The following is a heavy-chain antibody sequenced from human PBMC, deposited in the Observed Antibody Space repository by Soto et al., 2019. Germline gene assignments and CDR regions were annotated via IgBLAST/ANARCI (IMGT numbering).Heavy chain of an antibody. CDR3: ARASYSSSWSNAFDI. CDR2: IYYSGST. Sequence: PSETLSLTCTVSGGSISSYYWSWIRQPPGKGLEWIGYIYYSGSTNYNPSLKSRVTISVDTSKNQFSLKLSSVTAADTAVYYCARASYSSSWSNAFDIWGQGTMVT. CDR1: GGSISSYY. V-gene: IGHV4-59*01. J-gene: IGHJ3*02. D-gene: IGHD6-13*01.